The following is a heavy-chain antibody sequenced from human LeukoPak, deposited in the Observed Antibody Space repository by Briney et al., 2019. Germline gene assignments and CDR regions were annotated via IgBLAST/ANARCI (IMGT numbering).Heavy chain of an antibody. J-gene: IGHJ4*02. CDR1: GYTFPSYG. CDR2: ISAYNGNT. D-gene: IGHD3-10*01. V-gene: IGHV1-18*01. Sequence: ASVKVSCKASGYTFPSYGISWVRQAPGQGLEWMGWISAYNGNTHYAQEVQGRVTMTTDTPTSTAYMDLRSLKSDDTAVYYCARDLYSRRMHYYGSGSYFAYWGQGTLVTVSS. CDR3: ARDLYSRRMHYYGSGSYFAY.